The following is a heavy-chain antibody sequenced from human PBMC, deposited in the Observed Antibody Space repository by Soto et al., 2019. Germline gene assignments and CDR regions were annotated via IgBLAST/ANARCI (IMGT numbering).Heavy chain of an antibody. D-gene: IGHD2-15*01. CDR1: GGSFSGYY. Sequence: PSETLSLTCAVYGGSFSGYYWSWIRQPPGKGLEWIGEINHSGSTNYNPSLKSRVTISVDTSKNQFSLKLSSVTAADTAVYYCARGRAGKNRYCSGGSCYHYYYQVEDWGKGTPVTDPS. V-gene: IGHV4-34*01. CDR2: INHSGST. J-gene: IGHJ6*03. CDR3: ARGRAGKNRYCSGGSCYHYYYQVED.